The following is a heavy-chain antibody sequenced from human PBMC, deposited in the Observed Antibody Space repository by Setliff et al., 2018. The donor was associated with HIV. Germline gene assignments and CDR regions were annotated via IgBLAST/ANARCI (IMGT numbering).Heavy chain of an antibody. V-gene: IGHV4-59*01. Sequence: PSETLSLTCTVSGGSISSYYRSWIRQPPGKGLEWIGYIYYSGSTNYNPSLKSRVTISVDTSKNQFSLKLSSVTAADTAVYYCARGHMLITYYYYYYMDVWGKGTTVTVSS. CDR2: IYYSGST. J-gene: IGHJ6*03. CDR1: GGSISSYY. CDR3: ARGHMLITYYYYYYMDV. D-gene: IGHD3-10*02.